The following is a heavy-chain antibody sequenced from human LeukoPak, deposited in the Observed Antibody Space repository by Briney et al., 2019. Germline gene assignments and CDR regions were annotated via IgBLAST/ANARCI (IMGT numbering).Heavy chain of an antibody. V-gene: IGHV4-59*08. CDR3: AGHHPRNTVDF. CDR2: ISDIGGI. J-gene: IGHJ4*02. Sequence: SETLSLTCTLSGGSISSYYWSWIREPPGKGLEWIAYISDIGGINYNPSLKSRVTISLDTSKNQFSLKLSSVTAADTAVYYCAGHHPRNTVDFWGQGTLVTVSS. CDR1: GGSISSYY. D-gene: IGHD2-8*02.